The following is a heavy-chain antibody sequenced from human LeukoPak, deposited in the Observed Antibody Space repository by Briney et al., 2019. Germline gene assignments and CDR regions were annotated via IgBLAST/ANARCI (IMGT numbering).Heavy chain of an antibody. V-gene: IGHV3-23*01. CDR1: GFTFSSYS. CDR2: ISGTGGST. Sequence: GGSLRLSCAASGFTFSSYSINWVRQAPGKGLEWVSSISGTGGSTNYADSVKGRFTISRDNSKNTLYLQMNSLRAEDTAVYYCAKRRSPMVRGVNVDYWGQGTLVTVSS. CDR3: AKRRSPMVRGVNVDY. J-gene: IGHJ4*02. D-gene: IGHD3-10*01.